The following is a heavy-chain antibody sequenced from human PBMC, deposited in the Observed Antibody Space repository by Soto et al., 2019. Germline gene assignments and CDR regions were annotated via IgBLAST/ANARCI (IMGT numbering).Heavy chain of an antibody. CDR2: ISHGGST. D-gene: IGHD1-20*01. J-gene: IGHJ6*01. CDR3: ARDRPLHPSYNNYAMDV. V-gene: IGHV4-4*02. Sequence: SATLSLTCAVSGVSISISNWWSWVRQPPGKGLEWIGEISHGGSTNYNPSLKGRVTLSVDRSKNHFSLKLTSVTAADAAVYYCARDRPLHPSYNNYAMDVWGQGITIT. CDR1: GVSISISNW.